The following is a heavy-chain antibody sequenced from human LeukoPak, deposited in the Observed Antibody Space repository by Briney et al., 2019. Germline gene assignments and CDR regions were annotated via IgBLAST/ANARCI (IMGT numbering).Heavy chain of an antibody. CDR1: GFTFSDYS. Sequence: PGGSLRLSCAASGFTFSDYSMNWVRQAPGKGLEWVANIKQDGSEKYYVDSVKGRFTISRDNAKNSLYLQMNGLRAEDTAVYYCARVRGYSGYDYFDYWGQGTLVTVSS. D-gene: IGHD5-12*01. CDR3: ARVRGYSGYDYFDY. V-gene: IGHV3-7*01. CDR2: IKQDGSEK. J-gene: IGHJ4*02.